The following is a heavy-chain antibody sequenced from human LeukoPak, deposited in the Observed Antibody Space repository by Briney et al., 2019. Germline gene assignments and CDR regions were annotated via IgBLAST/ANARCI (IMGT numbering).Heavy chain of an antibody. CDR2: VSAYADDT. V-gene: IGHV1-18*01. CDR3: ARDCIGCHGFDY. Sequence: ASVKVSCKASGYTFTSYDINWVRQATGQGLEWMGWVSAYADDTNYVRKFRGRVTMTTDTSTSTAYMELRSLRSDDTAVYYCARDCIGCHGFDYWGQGTLVTVSS. CDR1: GYTFTSYD. J-gene: IGHJ4*02. D-gene: IGHD2-15*01.